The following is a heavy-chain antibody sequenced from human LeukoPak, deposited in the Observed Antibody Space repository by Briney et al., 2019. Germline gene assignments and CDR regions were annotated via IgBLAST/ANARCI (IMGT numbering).Heavy chain of an antibody. CDR3: ARAGVGATKPYDAFDI. D-gene: IGHD1-26*01. CDR1: GGSISSSSYY. V-gene: IGHV4-61*01. Sequence: PSETLSLTCTVSGGSISSSSYYWSWIRQPPGKGLEWIGYIYYSGSTNYNPSLKSRVTISVDTSKNQFSLKLSSVTAADTAVYYCARAGVGATKPYDAFDIWGQGTMVTVSS. CDR2: IYYSGST. J-gene: IGHJ3*02.